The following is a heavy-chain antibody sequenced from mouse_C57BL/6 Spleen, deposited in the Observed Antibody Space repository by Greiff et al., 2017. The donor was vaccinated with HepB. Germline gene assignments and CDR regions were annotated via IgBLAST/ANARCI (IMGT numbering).Heavy chain of an antibody. CDR1: GFTFSDYG. V-gene: IGHV5-17*01. J-gene: IGHJ4*01. D-gene: IGHD2-4*01. CDR3: ARNEYDGPRDAMDY. Sequence: EVKVVESGGGLVKPGGSLKLSCAASGFTFSDYGMHWVRQAPEKGLEWVAYISSGSSTIYYADTVKGRFTISRDNAKNTLFLQMTSLRSEDTAMYYCARNEYDGPRDAMDYWGQGTSVTVSS. CDR2: ISSGSSTI.